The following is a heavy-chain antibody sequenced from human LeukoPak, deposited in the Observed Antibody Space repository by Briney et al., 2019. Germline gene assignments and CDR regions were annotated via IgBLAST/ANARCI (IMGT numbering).Heavy chain of an antibody. J-gene: IGHJ4*02. Sequence: ASVKVSCKASGYTFTSYYMHWVRQAPGQSLEWMGWINPSNGITKYTHKYQGRVTMTRDTSISTAYMELSSLRSDDTAVYYCARHDLGAETHSIDYWGQGTLVTVSS. V-gene: IGHV1-2*02. CDR2: INPSNGIT. CDR3: ARHDLGAETHSIDY. D-gene: IGHD1-26*01. CDR1: GYTFTSYY.